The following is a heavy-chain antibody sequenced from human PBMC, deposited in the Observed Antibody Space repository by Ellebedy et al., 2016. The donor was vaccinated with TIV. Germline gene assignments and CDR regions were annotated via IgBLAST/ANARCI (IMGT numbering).Heavy chain of an antibody. J-gene: IGHJ4*02. CDR2: INPNSGGT. Sequence: AASVKVSCKASGYTFTDDYMHWVRQPPGQGLEWMGKINPNSGGTKYAQKFQGRVTMTRDTSISTAYMELPRLRSDDTAVYYCARALMTTMSRDYWGQGTLVTVSS. CDR3: ARALMTTMSRDY. V-gene: IGHV1-2*02. D-gene: IGHD4-17*01. CDR1: GYTFTDDY.